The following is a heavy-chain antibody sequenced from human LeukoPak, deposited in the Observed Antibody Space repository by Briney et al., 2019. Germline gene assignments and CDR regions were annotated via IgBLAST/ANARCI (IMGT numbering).Heavy chain of an antibody. CDR3: AKPPYSGSHFDY. CDR1: GFTFSSYA. CDR2: ISGSGGST. J-gene: IGHJ4*02. Sequence: PGGSLRLSCAASGFTFSSYAMSWVRQAPGKGLEWVSTISGSGGSTYYADSVKGRFTISRDNSKNTLYLQMNSLRAEDTAVYYCAKPPYSGSHFDYWGQGTLVTVSS. V-gene: IGHV3-23*01. D-gene: IGHD2-15*01.